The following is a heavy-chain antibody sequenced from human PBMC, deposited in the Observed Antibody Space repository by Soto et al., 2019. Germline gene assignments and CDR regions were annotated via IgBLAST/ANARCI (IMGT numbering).Heavy chain of an antibody. CDR3: ARDPPITGSLRGTPLMDV. V-gene: IGHV1-18*04. D-gene: IGHD1-20*01. CDR1: GYYFTSHG. J-gene: IGHJ6*02. Sequence: QVPLVQSGAEVKKPGASVKISCKASGYYFTSHGISWVRQAPGQGLEWMGWISAYNGNTHYVQKFQERVTMTTDTSTNTAYMELRSLRSDDTAVYYCARDPPITGSLRGTPLMDVWGQGTTVTVSS. CDR2: ISAYNGNT.